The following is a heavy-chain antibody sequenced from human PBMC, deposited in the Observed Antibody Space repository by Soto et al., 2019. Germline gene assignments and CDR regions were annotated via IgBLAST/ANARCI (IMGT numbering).Heavy chain of an antibody. CDR1: GYSFTSYW. J-gene: IGHJ3*02. D-gene: IGHD4-17*01. CDR2: IDPSDSYT. V-gene: IGHV5-10-1*01. CDR3: ARPHDYGLLGGFDI. Sequence: GESLKISCKGSGYSFTSYWIIWVRQMPGKGLEWMGRIDPSDSYTNYSPSFQGHVTISGDKSISTAYLQWSSLKASDTALYYCARPHDYGLLGGFDIWGQGTMVTVSS.